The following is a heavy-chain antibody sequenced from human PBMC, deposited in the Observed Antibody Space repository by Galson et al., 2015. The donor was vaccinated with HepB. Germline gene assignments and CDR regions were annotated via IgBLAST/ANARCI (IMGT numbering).Heavy chain of an antibody. CDR1: GFPFSNFA. Sequence: SGFPFSNFAMNWVRQAPGKGLEWVSEIGSSGRTIYADSVRGRFTISRDSSENTLYLQMNGLRAEDTATYYCARMSGRQLGNYYVKTWGQGTLVTVSS. D-gene: IGHD3-10*02. CDR3: ARMSGRQLGNYYVKT. CDR2: IGSSGRT. J-gene: IGHJ4*02. V-gene: IGHV3-23*01.